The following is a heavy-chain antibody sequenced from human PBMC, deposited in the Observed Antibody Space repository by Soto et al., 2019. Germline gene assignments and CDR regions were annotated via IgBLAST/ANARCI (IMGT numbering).Heavy chain of an antibody. Sequence: GGSLRLSCAASGFTIISYSINWVRQAPGKGLEWVSSISSSSTYIYYADSVKGRFTISRDNAKNSLYLRMNSLSAEDTAVYDGAREPGAWRGNGYWCLGTLVTVSS. CDR1: GFTIISYS. CDR3: AREPGAWRGNGY. V-gene: IGHV3-21*01. CDR2: ISSSSTYI. D-gene: IGHD3-3*01. J-gene: IGHJ4*02.